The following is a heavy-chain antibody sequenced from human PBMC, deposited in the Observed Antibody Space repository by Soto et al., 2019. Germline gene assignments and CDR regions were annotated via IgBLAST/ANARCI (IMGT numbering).Heavy chain of an antibody. CDR1: GGTLSDHG. CDR2: TIPVFNTA. V-gene: IGHV1-69*06. D-gene: IGHD3-10*01. J-gene: IGHJ3*01. Sequence: SVKVSCKASGGTLSDHGVAWLRQAPGQGLEWMGGTIPVFNTAKYAQKFQGRVTVTADKFTNIAYMELSSLRSEDTAVYFCARGVYVSGNYDTGTSAFDFWGQGTMVTVSS. CDR3: ARGVYVSGNYDTGTSAFDF.